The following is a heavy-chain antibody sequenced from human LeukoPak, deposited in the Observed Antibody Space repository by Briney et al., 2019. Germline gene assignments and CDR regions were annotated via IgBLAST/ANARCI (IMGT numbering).Heavy chain of an antibody. V-gene: IGHV3-48*01. J-gene: IGHJ3*02. Sequence: GGSLRLSCAASGFTFSSYSMNWVRQAPGRGLEWVSYISSSSSTIYYADSVKGRFTISRDNAKNSLYLQMNSLRAEDTAVYYCASPASRYGDYVAAFDIWGQGTMVTVSS. CDR2: ISSSSSTI. CDR1: GFTFSSYS. CDR3: ASPASRYGDYVAAFDI. D-gene: IGHD4-17*01.